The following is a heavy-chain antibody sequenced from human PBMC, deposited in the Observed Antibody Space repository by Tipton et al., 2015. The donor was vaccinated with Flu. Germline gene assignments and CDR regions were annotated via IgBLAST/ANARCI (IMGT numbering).Heavy chain of an antibody. V-gene: IGHV3-9*01. CDR3: AKDGEYSGYGTFDY. Sequence: SLRLSCAASGFTVDDYAMHWVRQAQGKGLEWVSGISWNSGSIGYADSVKGRFTISRDNAKNSLYLQMNSLRAEDTALYYCAKDGEYSGYGTFDYWGQGTLVTVSS. J-gene: IGHJ4*02. D-gene: IGHD5-12*01. CDR2: ISWNSGSI. CDR1: GFTVDDYA.